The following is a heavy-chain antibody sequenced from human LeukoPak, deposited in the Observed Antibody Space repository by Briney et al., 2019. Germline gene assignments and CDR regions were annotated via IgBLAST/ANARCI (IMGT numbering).Heavy chain of an antibody. CDR1: GFTFSSYE. Sequence: GGSLRLSCAASGFTFSSYEMNCVRQAPGKGLEWVSYISSSGSTIYYADSVKGRFTISRDNAKNSLYLQMNSLRAEDTAVYYCARPLHSSGFLWGQGTLVTVSS. V-gene: IGHV3-48*03. CDR3: ARPLHSSGFL. J-gene: IGHJ4*02. CDR2: ISSSGSTI. D-gene: IGHD3-22*01.